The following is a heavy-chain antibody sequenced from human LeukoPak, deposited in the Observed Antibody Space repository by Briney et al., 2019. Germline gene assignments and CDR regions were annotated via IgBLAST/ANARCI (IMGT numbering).Heavy chain of an antibody. CDR1: GFTFSSYG. D-gene: IGHD3-22*01. V-gene: IGHV3-48*04. CDR2: ISSSGSTI. CDR3: ARGHDSSGWYFQH. J-gene: IGHJ1*01. Sequence: PGGSLRLSCAASGFTFSSYGMHWVRQAPGKGLEWVSYISSSGSTIYYADSVKGRFTISRDNAKNSVYLQMNSLRAEDTAAYYCARGHDSSGWYFQHWGQGTLVTVSS.